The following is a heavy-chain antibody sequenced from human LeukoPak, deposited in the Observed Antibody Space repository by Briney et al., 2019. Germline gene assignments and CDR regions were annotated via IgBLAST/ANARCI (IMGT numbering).Heavy chain of an antibody. J-gene: IGHJ4*02. D-gene: IGHD1-26*01. CDR1: AFTFKKSG. CDR2: ISFGGSDK. Sequence: GGSLRLSCAASAFTFKKSGMHWVRQAPGKGLEWVAVISFGGSDKQYAESVEGRFTVSRDNSKDTVYLQMNSLRPEDTAVYYCAKDMTLQIEMSYYLSYFDYWGQGTLVTVSS. V-gene: IGHV3-30*18. CDR3: AKDMTLQIEMSYYLSYFDY.